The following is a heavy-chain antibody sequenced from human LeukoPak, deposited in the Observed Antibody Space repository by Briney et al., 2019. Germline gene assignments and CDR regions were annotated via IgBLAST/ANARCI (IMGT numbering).Heavy chain of an antibody. CDR1: GFTFSSYG. V-gene: IGHV3-33*01. J-gene: IGHJ4*02. CDR2: IWYDGSNK. Sequence: GGSLRLSCAASGFTFSSYGMHWVRQAPGKGLEWVAVIWYDGSNKYYADSVKGRFTISRDNSKNTLYLQMNSLRAEDTAVYYCARDWGSRYYVWGSYRPFPDYWGQGTLVTVSS. CDR3: ARDWGSRYYVWGSYRPFPDY. D-gene: IGHD3-16*02.